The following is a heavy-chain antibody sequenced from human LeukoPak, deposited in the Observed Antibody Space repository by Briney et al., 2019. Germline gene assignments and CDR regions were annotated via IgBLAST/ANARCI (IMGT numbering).Heavy chain of an antibody. D-gene: IGHD3-10*01. CDR3: ARQGRITMVRGVINGLLAI. CDR1: GGSISSSSYY. J-gene: IGHJ4*02. V-gene: IGHV4-39*01. Sequence: SETLSLTCTVSGGSISSSSYYWGRIRQPPGKGLEWIGSIYYSGSTYYNPSLKSRVTISVDTSKNQFSLKLSSVTAADTAVYYCARQGRITMVRGVINGLLAIWGQGTLVTVSS. CDR2: IYYSGST.